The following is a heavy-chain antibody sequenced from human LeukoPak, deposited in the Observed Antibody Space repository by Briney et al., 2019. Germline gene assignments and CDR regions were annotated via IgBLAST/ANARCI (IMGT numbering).Heavy chain of an antibody. Sequence: PGGSLRLSCAASGFTVSSNYMSWVRQAPGKGLEWVSAISGSGGSTYYADSVKGRFTISRDNSKNTLYLQMNSLRAEDTAVYYCAKDRWEWLLALDYWGQGTLVTVSS. D-gene: IGHD3-3*01. J-gene: IGHJ4*02. CDR3: AKDRWEWLLALDY. V-gene: IGHV3-23*01. CDR2: ISGSGGST. CDR1: GFTVSSNY.